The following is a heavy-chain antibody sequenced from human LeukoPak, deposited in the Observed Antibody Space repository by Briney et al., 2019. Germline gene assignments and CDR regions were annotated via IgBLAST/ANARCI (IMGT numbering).Heavy chain of an antibody. V-gene: IGHV1-69*01. Sequence: GSSVKVSCKASGGTFSSYAISWVRQAPGQGLEWMGGIIPIFGTANYAQKFQGRVTITADESTSTAYMELSSLRSEHTAVYYCASPREAAAGYYFDYSGQGTLVTVSS. CDR2: IIPIFGTA. CDR3: ASPREAAAGYYFDY. CDR1: GGTFSSYA. D-gene: IGHD6-13*01. J-gene: IGHJ4*02.